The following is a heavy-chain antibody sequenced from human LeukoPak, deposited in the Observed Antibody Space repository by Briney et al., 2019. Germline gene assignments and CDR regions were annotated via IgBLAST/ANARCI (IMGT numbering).Heavy chain of an antibody. J-gene: IGHJ4*02. D-gene: IGHD3-10*01. CDR2: IYHSGST. Sequence: SETLSLTCAVSGGSISSGGYSWSWIRQPPGKGLEWIGYIYHSGSTYYNPSLKSRVTISVDRSKNQFPLKLSSVTAADTAVYYCARSHYYGSGSLDYWGQGTLVTVSS. CDR1: GGSISSGGYS. CDR3: ARSHYYGSGSLDY. V-gene: IGHV4-30-2*01.